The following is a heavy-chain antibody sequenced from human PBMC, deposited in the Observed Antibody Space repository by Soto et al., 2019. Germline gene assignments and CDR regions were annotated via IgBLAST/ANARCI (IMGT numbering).Heavy chain of an antibody. CDR1: GFTFRSSW. CDR2: INSDGSSI. CDR3: ARVPSVDY. Sequence: GGSLRLSCVACGFTFRSSWMHWVRQAPGKGLVWVSRINSDGSSISYADSVKGRFTISRDNAKNTLYLQMNSLRAEDTAVYYCARVPSVDYWGQGILVTVSS. J-gene: IGHJ4*02. V-gene: IGHV3-74*01.